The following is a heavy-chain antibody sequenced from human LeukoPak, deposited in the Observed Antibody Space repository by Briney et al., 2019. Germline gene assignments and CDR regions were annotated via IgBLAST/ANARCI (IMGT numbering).Heavy chain of an antibody. Sequence: SQTLSLTCAVSGGSVISGDSSWSWIRQPPGKGLEWIAYIYHTGSAYYNPSLKSRVTISVDSSKNQFSLKLSSVTAADTAVYYCARTYYDILTGYYFDPWGQGTLVTVFS. V-gene: IGHV4-30-2*01. CDR2: IYHTGSA. CDR1: GGSVISGDSS. CDR3: ARTYYDILTGYYFDP. J-gene: IGHJ5*02. D-gene: IGHD3-9*01.